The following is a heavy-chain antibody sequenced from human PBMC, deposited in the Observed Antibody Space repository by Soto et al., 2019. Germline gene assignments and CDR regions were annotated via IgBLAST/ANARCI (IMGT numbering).Heavy chain of an antibody. CDR1: GYTFTSYG. Sequence: EASVKVSCKASGYTFTSYGISWVRQAPGQGLEWMGWISAYNGNTNYAQKLQGRVTMTTDTSTSTAYMELKSLRSDDTAVYYCARVVQLWLIPGGDPWGQGTLVTVSS. CDR3: ARVVQLWLIPGGDP. J-gene: IGHJ5*02. D-gene: IGHD5-18*01. V-gene: IGHV1-18*04. CDR2: ISAYNGNT.